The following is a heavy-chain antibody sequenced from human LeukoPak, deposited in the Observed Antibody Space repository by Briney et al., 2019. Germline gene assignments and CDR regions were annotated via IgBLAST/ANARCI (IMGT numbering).Heavy chain of an antibody. J-gene: IGHJ4*02. Sequence: PSQTLSLTCTVSGGSISSGDNYWSWIRQPPGKGLEWIGYIYYSGSTYYNPSLKSRVTISVDRSKNQFSLKLSSVTAADTAVYYCARGGYGDYLDYWGQGTLVTVSS. D-gene: IGHD5-12*01. CDR2: IYYSGST. CDR1: GGSISSGDNY. V-gene: IGHV4-30-4*08. CDR3: ARGGYGDYLDY.